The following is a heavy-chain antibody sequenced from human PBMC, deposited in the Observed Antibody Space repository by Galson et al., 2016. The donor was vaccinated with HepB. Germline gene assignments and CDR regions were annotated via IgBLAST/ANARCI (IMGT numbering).Heavy chain of an antibody. Sequence: LRLSCAASGFTFGSYWMHWVRQVPGKGLVMVARTNTDGSDTGYADSVKGRFTISRDNAKNTLYLQMNTLRAEDTAVYYRARDYLTYTGSYLYSWGQGTLVTVSS. CDR2: TNTDGSDT. D-gene: IGHD1-26*01. CDR3: ARDYLTYTGSYLYS. CDR1: GFTFGSYW. J-gene: IGHJ4*02. V-gene: IGHV3-74*01.